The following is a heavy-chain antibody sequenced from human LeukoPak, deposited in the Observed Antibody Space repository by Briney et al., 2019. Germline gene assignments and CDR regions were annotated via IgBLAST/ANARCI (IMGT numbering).Heavy chain of an antibody. V-gene: IGHV4-59*02. CDR1: GDSVSSHY. CDR3: ARGPSIQLWSDPYYYYGMDV. D-gene: IGHD5-18*01. Sequence: SETLSLTCTVSGDSVSSHYWSWIRQSPGEGLEWIGYIYYGASTNYNPSLKSRVTISVDTSKNQFSLKLSSVTAADTAVYYCARGPSIQLWSDPYYYYGMDVWGQGTTVTVSS. CDR2: IYYGAST. J-gene: IGHJ6*02.